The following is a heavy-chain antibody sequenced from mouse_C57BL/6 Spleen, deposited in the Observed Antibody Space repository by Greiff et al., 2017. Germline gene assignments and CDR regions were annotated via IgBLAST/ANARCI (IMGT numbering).Heavy chain of an antibody. CDR2: IYPRSGNT. J-gene: IGHJ2*01. V-gene: IGHV1-81*01. CDR1: GYTFTSYG. D-gene: IGHD1-1*01. CDR3: AEDYYYCSSYYFDY. Sequence: QVQLQQSGAELARPGASVKLSCKASGYTFTSYGISWVKQRTGQGLEWIGEIYPRSGNTYYNEKFKGKATLTADKSSSTAYMELRSLTSEDSAVYFCAEDYYYCSSYYFDYWGQGTTLTVSS.